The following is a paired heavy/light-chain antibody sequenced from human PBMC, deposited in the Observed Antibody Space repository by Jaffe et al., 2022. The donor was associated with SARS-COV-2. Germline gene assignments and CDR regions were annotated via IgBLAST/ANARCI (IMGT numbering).Light chain of an antibody. Sequence: QSALTQPRSVSGSPGQSVTISCTGTSSDVGGYNYVSWYQQYSGKAPKVIIYDVTKRPSGVPDRFSGSKSGNTASLTISGLQAEDEADYYCCSYGGNFILVFGGGTKLTVL. V-gene: IGLV2-11*01. CDR3: CSYGGNFILV. J-gene: IGLJ2*01. CDR1: SSDVGGYNY. CDR2: DVT.
Heavy chain of an antibody. CDR3: AKKDYYHSGNYHFDY. J-gene: IGHJ4*02. V-gene: IGHV1-3*01. CDR2: INAANGDT. D-gene: IGHD3-10*01. CDR1: GYMFTTYP. Sequence: QVQLVQSGAEVKKPGASVKVSCKASGYMFTTYPMHWVRQAPGQRLEWMGWINAANGDTGYSQKFQDRVTITRDTLASTVYMELSSLRSEDTAVYYCAKKDYYHSGNYHFDYWGQGTLVTVSS.